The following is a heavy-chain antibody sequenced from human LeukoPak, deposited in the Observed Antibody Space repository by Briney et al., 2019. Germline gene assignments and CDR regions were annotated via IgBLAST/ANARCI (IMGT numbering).Heavy chain of an antibody. V-gene: IGHV1-18*04. CDR2: ISTYNGDT. J-gene: IGHJ5*01. Sequence: ASVKVSCKASGYTFKNYGISRVRQAPGQGLEWMGWISTYNGDTKHAQKVQGRLTLTADASTSTAYMELRGLRSDDTAVYYCARDPSNTSGWYIWFDFWGQGTLATVSS. CDR3: ARDPSNTSGWYIWFDF. D-gene: IGHD6-19*01. CDR1: GYTFKNYG.